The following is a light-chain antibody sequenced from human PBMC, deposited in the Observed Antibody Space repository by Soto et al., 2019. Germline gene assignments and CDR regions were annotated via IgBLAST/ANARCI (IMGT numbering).Light chain of an antibody. J-gene: IGLJ1*01. Sequence: QAVVTQPPSVSGAPGQRVTISCTGSNSNIGAGYDVHWYQRLPGTAPKVLIYNNNNRPSGVPDRFSGSKSGTSASLAITGLQAEDEADYYCQSYDSSLSGSYVFGTGTKLTVL. CDR3: QSYDSSLSGSYV. CDR2: NNN. CDR1: NSNIGAGYD. V-gene: IGLV1-40*01.